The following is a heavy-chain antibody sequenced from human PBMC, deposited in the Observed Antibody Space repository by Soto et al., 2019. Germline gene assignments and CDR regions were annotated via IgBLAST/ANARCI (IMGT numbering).Heavy chain of an antibody. CDR3: ARDPKPIEGVAFDI. V-gene: IGHV3-7*01. D-gene: IGHD2-21*01. CDR2: INQDGSTK. J-gene: IGHJ3*02. Sequence: VGSLRLSCAVSEFSFSSHWMNWVRQAPGKGLEWVATINQDGSTKFYMDSVKGRFTISRDNAQRSLYLQMNSLRAEDTAVYFCARDPKPIEGVAFDIWGQGTMVTVSS. CDR1: EFSFSSHW.